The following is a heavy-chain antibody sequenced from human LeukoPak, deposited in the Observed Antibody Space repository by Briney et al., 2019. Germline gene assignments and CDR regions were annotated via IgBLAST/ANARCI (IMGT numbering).Heavy chain of an antibody. CDR3: ASFYCSGGSCYQYYYYYYMDV. Sequence: SETLSLTCTVSGGSISSRSYYWGWIRQPPGKGLEWIGIIYYSGSTYSNPSLRSRVTISVDTSKNQFSLKLSSVTAADTAVYYCASFYCSGGSCYQYYYYYYMDVWGKGTTVTISS. D-gene: IGHD2-15*01. V-gene: IGHV4-39*01. J-gene: IGHJ6*03. CDR1: GGSISSRSYY. CDR2: IYYSGST.